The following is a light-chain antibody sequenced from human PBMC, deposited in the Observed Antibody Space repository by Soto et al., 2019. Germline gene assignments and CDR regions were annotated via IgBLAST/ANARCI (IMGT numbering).Light chain of an antibody. CDR2: SAS. V-gene: IGKV3-15*01. J-gene: IGKJ1*01. Sequence: EIVLTQSPATLSVSPGERATLSCRASQSISSNLAWYQQIPGRAPRLLMYSASTRATGIPARFSGSGSGTDFTLTISRLEPEDFVVYYCQQYGSSSWTFGQGTKVDI. CDR1: QSISSN. CDR3: QQYGSSSWT.